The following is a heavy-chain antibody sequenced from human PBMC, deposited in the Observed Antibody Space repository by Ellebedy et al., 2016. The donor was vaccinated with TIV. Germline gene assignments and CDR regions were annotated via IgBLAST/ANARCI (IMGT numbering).Heavy chain of an antibody. V-gene: IGHV4-39*01. J-gene: IGHJ5*02. CDR1: GDSISRSSYY. D-gene: IGHD3-10*01. CDR3: ARWFGELLYVRWFDP. CDR2: IYYTGST. Sequence: SETLSLTCTVPGDSISRSSYYWGWIRQPPGKGLEWIGSIYYTGSTAYNPSLKSRVAITADTSKNQFSLRLSSLTAADTAVYYCARWFGELLYVRWFDPWGQGTLVTVSS.